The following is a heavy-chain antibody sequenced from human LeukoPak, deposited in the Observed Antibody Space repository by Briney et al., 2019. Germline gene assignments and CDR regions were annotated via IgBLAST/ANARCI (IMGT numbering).Heavy chain of an antibody. D-gene: IGHD6-13*01. Sequence: PGGSLRLSCAASGFTFSSYEMNWVRQAPGKGLEWVSSISSSSSYIYYADSVKGRFTISRDNAKNSLYLQMNSLRAEDTAVYYCARGSSSWYYFDYWGQGTLVTVSS. CDR2: ISSSSSYI. V-gene: IGHV3-21*01. CDR3: ARGSSSWYYFDY. J-gene: IGHJ4*02. CDR1: GFTFSSYE.